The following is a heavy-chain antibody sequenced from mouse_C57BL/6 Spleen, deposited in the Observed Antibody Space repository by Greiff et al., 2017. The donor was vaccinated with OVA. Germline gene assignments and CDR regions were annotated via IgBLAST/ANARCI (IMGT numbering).Heavy chain of an antibody. CDR1: GYTFTSYW. V-gene: IGHV1-50*01. Sequence: QVQLKQPGAELVKPGASVKLSCKASGYTFTSYWMQWVKQRPGQGLEWIGEIDPSDSYTNYNQKFKGKATLTVDTSSSTAYMQLSSLTSEDSAVYYCARKRIHYAMDYWGQGTSVTVSS. CDR2: IDPSDSYT. CDR3: ARKRIHYAMDY. J-gene: IGHJ4*01.